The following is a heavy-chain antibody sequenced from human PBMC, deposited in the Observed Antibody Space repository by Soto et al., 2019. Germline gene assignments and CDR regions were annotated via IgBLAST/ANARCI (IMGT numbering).Heavy chain of an antibody. CDR3: ARAYHSPGAGVAPRRIWLEP. CDR2: INHSGST. J-gene: IGHJ5*02. CDR1: GGSFSGYY. D-gene: IGHD1-26*01. Sequence: PSETLSLTCAVYGGSFSGYYWSWIRQPPGKGLEWIGEINHSGSTNYNPSLKSRVTISVDTSTNQFSLKLSHVTAADTAVYYCARAYHSPGAGVAPRRIWLEPWGQGTLVTVSS. V-gene: IGHV4-34*01.